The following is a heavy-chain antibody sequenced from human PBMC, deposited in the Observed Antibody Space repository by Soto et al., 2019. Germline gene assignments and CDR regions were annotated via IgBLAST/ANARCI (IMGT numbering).Heavy chain of an antibody. V-gene: IGHV1-18*01. CDR2: ISTYTGKT. CDR3: ARDVYSGSGDAFDL. CDR1: GGTFSSYG. J-gene: IGHJ3*01. D-gene: IGHD6-6*01. Sequence: ASVKVSCKASGGTFSSYGITWVRQAPGRGLEWMGWISTYTGKTDYAQSLQGRVTMTTDTSIGTAYLEVRSLRSDDTAVYFCARDVYSGSGDAFDLWGQGTMVTVSS.